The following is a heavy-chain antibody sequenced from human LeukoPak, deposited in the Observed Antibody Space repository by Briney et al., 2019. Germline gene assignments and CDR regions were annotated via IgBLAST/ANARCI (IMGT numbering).Heavy chain of an antibody. CDR2: IYTSGST. CDR1: GGSISSGSYY. D-gene: IGHD6-6*01. J-gene: IGHJ5*02. Sequence: PSETLSLTCTVSGGSISSGSYYWSWIRQPAGKGLEWIGRIYTSGSTNYNPSLKSRVTISVDTSKNQFSLKLSSVTAADTAVYYCARVSGLIAARPRSAEWFDPWGQGTLVTVSS. CDR3: ARVSGLIAARPRSAEWFDP. V-gene: IGHV4-61*02.